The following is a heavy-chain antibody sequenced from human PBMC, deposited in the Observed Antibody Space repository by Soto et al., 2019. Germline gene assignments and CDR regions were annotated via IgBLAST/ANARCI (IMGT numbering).Heavy chain of an antibody. Sequence: EVQLVESGGGLVKPGGSLRLSCAASGFTFSNAWMNWVRQAPGKGLEWVGRIKGKTNGGTTDYAAPVKGRFTITRDDSKNTLFLQMNSLNIEDTAVYYFTAGTIHSRFDRWDYWGQGTPVTVSS. CDR2: IKGKTNGGTT. J-gene: IGHJ4*02. D-gene: IGHD1-1*01. V-gene: IGHV3-15*07. CDR1: GFTFSNAW. CDR3: TAGTIHSRFDRWDY.